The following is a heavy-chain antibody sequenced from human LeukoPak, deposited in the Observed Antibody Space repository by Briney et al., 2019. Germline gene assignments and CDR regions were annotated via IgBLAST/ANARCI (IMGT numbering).Heavy chain of an antibody. CDR1: GFTFSSYS. J-gene: IGHJ2*01. V-gene: IGHV3-21*01. CDR2: ISSSSSYI. Sequence: KAGGSLRLSCAASGFTFSSYSMNWVRQAPGKGLEWVSSISSSSSYIYYADSVKGRFTISRDNAKNSLYLQMNSLRAEDTAVYYCARKWQWLDWYFDLWGRGTLVTVSS. CDR3: ARKWQWLDWYFDL. D-gene: IGHD6-19*01.